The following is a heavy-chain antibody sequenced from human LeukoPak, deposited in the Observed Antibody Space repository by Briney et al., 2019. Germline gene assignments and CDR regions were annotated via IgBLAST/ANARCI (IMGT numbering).Heavy chain of an antibody. J-gene: IGHJ6*02. CDR1: GGTFSSYA. D-gene: IGHD3-3*01. CDR3: ARDGRVTIFGVVIRNGMDV. CDR2: IIPIFGTA. Sequence: SVKVSCKASGGTFSSYAISWVRQAPGQGLEWMGGIIPIFGTANYAQKFQGRVTITADESTSTAYMELSSLRSEDPAVYYCARDGRVTIFGVVIRNGMDVWGQGTTVTVSS. V-gene: IGHV1-69*13.